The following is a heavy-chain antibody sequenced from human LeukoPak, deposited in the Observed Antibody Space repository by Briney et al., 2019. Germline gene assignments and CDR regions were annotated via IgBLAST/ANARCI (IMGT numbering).Heavy chain of an antibody. D-gene: IGHD6-6*01. J-gene: IGHJ4*02. CDR1: GFTFSSYW. CDR3: ARESKSSSSLGY. Sequence: GGSLRLSCAASGFTFSSYWMLWVRQAPGKGLVSVSRINSDGSSTSYADSVKGRFTISRDNAKNTLYLQMNSLRAEDTAVYYCARESKSSSSLGYWGQGTLVTVSS. CDR2: INSDGSST. V-gene: IGHV3-74*01.